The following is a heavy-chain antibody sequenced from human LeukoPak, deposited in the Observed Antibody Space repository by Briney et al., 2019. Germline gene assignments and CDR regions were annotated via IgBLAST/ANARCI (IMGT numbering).Heavy chain of an antibody. Sequence: GGSLRLSCAASGFIFSSHAMSWVRQAPGKGLEWVSAISGSGDITSYADSVKGRFTISRDNSKNTLHLQMNRLRAEDTAVYYCAKDLGGTYYPFDYWGQGTLVTVSS. CDR2: ISGSGDIT. D-gene: IGHD1-26*01. CDR1: GFIFSSHA. CDR3: AKDLGGTYYPFDY. J-gene: IGHJ4*02. V-gene: IGHV3-23*01.